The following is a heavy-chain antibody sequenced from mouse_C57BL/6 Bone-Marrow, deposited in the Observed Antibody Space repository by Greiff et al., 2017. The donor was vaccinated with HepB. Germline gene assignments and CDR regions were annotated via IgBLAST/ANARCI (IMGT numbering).Heavy chain of an antibody. CDR1: GYTFTSYW. J-gene: IGHJ3*01. CDR2: IDPSDSYT. V-gene: IGHV1-69*01. CDR3: AALLRYPAWFAY. Sequence: VKLQQPGAELVMPGASVKLSCKASGYTFTSYWMHWVKQRPGQGLEWIGEIDPSDSYTNYNQKFKGKSTLTVDKSSSTAYMQLSSLTSEDSAVYYCAALLRYPAWFAYWGQGTLVTVSA. D-gene: IGHD1-1*01.